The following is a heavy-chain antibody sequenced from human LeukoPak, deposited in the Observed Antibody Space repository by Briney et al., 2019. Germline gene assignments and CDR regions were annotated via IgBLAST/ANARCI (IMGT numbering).Heavy chain of an antibody. D-gene: IGHD5-18*01. J-gene: IGHJ4*02. Sequence: GGSLRLSCAASGFTSSSYAMHWVRQAPGKGLEWVAVISYDGSNKYYADSVKGRFTISRDNSKNTLYLQMNSLRAEDTAVYYCAKEGGYSYGLYFDYWGQGTLVTVSS. CDR2: ISYDGSNK. CDR3: AKEGGYSYGLYFDY. V-gene: IGHV3-30-3*01. CDR1: GFTSSSYA.